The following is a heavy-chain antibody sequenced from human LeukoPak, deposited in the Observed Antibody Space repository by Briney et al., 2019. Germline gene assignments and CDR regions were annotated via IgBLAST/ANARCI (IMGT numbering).Heavy chain of an antibody. J-gene: IGHJ6*03. V-gene: IGHV3-66*01. Sequence: PGGSLRLSCAASGFTVSTNYMSWVRQAPGKGLEWVSVIYSGGSTYYADSMKGRFTISRDNSKNTLYLQMGSLRAEDTAVYYCARGGPGPPYYYYMDVWGTGTTVTISS. CDR2: IYSGGST. D-gene: IGHD2-15*01. CDR1: GFTVSTNY. CDR3: ARGGPGPPYYYYMDV.